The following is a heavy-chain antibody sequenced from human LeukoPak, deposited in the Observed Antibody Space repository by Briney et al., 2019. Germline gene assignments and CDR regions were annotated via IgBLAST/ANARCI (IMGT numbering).Heavy chain of an antibody. J-gene: IGHJ4*02. Sequence: ASVKVSCRVPEYTLTELHMYWVRQAPGKGLEWMGGFGPDHTESIYAQKFQGRVTMTEDATTDTAYMELRNLKSYDTAVYFCAADRKIVGTTSTYIYWGQGTLVTVSS. V-gene: IGHV1-24*01. CDR2: FGPDHTES. CDR1: EYTLTELH. CDR3: AADRKIVGTTSTYIY. D-gene: IGHD1-26*01.